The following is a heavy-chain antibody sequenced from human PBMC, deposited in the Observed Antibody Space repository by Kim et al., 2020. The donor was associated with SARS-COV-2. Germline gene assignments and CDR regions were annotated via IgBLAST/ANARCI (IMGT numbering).Heavy chain of an antibody. CDR3: ARGGEQLVS. CDR2: NK. Sequence: NKYYADSVKGRFTIYRDNSRNRVDLQLNTLRAEDTAVYYCARGGEQLVSWGQGTLVTVSS. J-gene: IGHJ4*02. V-gene: IGHV3-33*01. D-gene: IGHD6-6*01.